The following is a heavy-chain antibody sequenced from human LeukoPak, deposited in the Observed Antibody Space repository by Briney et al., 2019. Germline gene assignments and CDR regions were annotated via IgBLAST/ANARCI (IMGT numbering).Heavy chain of an antibody. J-gene: IGHJ4*02. Sequence: PGGSLRLSCAASGFTFTSYWMSWVRQAPGKGLEWVGRIKSKIDGGTTDFGAPVKGRFGISRDDSENTMYLHMNSLRTEDTAVYYCTTGNWGPYWGQGTLVTVSS. CDR3: TTGNWGPY. V-gene: IGHV3-15*01. CDR2: IKSKIDGGTT. D-gene: IGHD7-27*01. CDR1: GFTFTSYW.